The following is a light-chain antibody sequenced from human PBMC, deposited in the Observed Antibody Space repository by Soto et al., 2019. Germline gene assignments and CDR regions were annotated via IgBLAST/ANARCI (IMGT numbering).Light chain of an antibody. CDR2: GAS. Sequence: EIVLTQSPGTLSLSPGERATLSCRASQSVSSSYLAWYQQKPGQAPRLLIYGASSRATGIPDRFIGSGSGTDFTLTISRLEREDFAVYYCQQYGRSPTWTFGQGTKVEIK. V-gene: IGKV3-20*01. CDR3: QQYGRSPTWT. J-gene: IGKJ1*01. CDR1: QSVSSSY.